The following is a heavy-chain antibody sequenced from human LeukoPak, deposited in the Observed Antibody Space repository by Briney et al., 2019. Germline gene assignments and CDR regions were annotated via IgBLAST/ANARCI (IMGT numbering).Heavy chain of an antibody. CDR2: IYYSGST. CDR1: GGSISSYY. CDR3: ARDVRPPPGSWFDP. V-gene: IGHV4-59*01. D-gene: IGHD3-10*01. Sequence: SETLSLTCTVSGGSISSYYWSWIRQPPGKGLEWIGYIYYSGSTNYNPYLKSRVTISVDTSKNQFSLKLSSVTAADTAVYYCARDVRPPPGSWFDPWGQGTLVTVSS. J-gene: IGHJ5*02.